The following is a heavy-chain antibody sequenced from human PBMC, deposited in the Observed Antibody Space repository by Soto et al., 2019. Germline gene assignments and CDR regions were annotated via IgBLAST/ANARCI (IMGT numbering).Heavy chain of an antibody. V-gene: IGHV3-30*18. Sequence: PGGSLRLSCAASGFTFSSYGIHWVRQAPGKGLEWVAVISYDGSNKYYADSVKGRFTISRDNSKNTLYLQMNSLRAEGTAVYYCAKAVYIDFWSGPYYYYYYGMDVWGQGTTVTVSS. CDR1: GFTFSSYG. J-gene: IGHJ6*02. D-gene: IGHD3-3*01. CDR2: ISYDGSNK. CDR3: AKAVYIDFWSGPYYYYYYGMDV.